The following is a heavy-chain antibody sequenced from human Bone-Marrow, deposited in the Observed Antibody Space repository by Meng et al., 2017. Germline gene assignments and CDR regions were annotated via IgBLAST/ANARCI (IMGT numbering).Heavy chain of an antibody. D-gene: IGHD5-18*01. CDR1: GYTFTGYY. J-gene: IGHJ5*02. CDR2: INPSGGST. CDR3: ARAPDTAMVTGWFDP. Sequence: ASVKVSCKASGYTFTGYYMHWVRQAPGQGLEWMGIINPSGGSTSYAQKFQGRVTMTRDASTSTVYMELSSLRSEDTAVYYCARAPDTAMVTGWFDPWGQGTLVTVSS. V-gene: IGHV1-46*01.